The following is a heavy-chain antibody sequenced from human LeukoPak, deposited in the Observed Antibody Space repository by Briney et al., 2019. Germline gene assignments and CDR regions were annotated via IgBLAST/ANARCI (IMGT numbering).Heavy chain of an antibody. J-gene: IGHJ5*02. Sequence: ASVKVSCKASGGTFSSYAISWVRQAPGQGLEWMGGIIPIFGTANYAQKFQGRVTITADKSTRTAYMELSSLRSEDTAVYYCARDGDYFDSGPFDPWGQGTLVTVSS. CDR1: GGTFSSYA. V-gene: IGHV1-69*06. D-gene: IGHD3-22*01. CDR3: ARDGDYFDSGPFDP. CDR2: IIPIFGTA.